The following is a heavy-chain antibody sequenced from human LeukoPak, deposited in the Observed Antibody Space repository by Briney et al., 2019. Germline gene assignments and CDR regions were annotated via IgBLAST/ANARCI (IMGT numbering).Heavy chain of an antibody. CDR2: ISGSGGST. V-gene: IGHV3-23*01. D-gene: IGHD6-13*01. Sequence: PGGSLRLSCAASGFTFSSYAMSWVRQAPGKGLEWVSVISGSGGSTYYADSVKGRFTISRDNSKNTLDLQMNSLRAEDTAVYYCAKATPPVGYSSSWRRNAMDVWGQGTMVTVSS. CDR1: GFTFSSYA. J-gene: IGHJ6*02. CDR3: AKATPPVGYSSSWRRNAMDV.